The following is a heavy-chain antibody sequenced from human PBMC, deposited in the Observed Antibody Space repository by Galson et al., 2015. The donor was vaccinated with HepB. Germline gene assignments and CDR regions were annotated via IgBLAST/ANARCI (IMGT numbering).Heavy chain of an antibody. CDR3: ARRGDSGYDLPSEVPYYMDV. Sequence: CAISGDSVSSNSAAWNWIRQSPSRGLEWLGRTYYRSKWYNDYAVSVKSRITINPDTSKNQFSLQLNSVTPEDTAVYYCARRGDSGYDLPSEVPYYMDVWGKGTTVTVSS. V-gene: IGHV6-1*01. CDR1: GDSVSSNSAA. CDR2: TYYRSKWYN. J-gene: IGHJ6*03. D-gene: IGHD5-12*01.